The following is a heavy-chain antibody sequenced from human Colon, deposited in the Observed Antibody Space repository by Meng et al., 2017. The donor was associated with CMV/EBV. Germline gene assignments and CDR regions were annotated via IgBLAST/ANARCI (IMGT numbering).Heavy chain of an antibody. D-gene: IGHD6-19*01. CDR3: ATSMAGTRYGMDV. CDR2: INSDGSMT. CDR1: GFTFSHYW. Sequence: GGSLRLSCAASGFTFSHYWMHWVRQTPGKGLVWVARINSDGSMTHYADSGKGRFTISRDNAKNTLYLLVNSLRAEDTAVYFCATSMAGTRYGMDVWGQGTTVTVSS. V-gene: IGHV3-74*01. J-gene: IGHJ6*02.